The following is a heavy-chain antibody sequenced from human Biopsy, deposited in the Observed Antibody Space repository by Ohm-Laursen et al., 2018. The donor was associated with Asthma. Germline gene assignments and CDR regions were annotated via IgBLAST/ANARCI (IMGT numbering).Heavy chain of an antibody. Sequence: SLRLSCAASGFTFSSYSMNWVRQAPGKGLEWVSYISSSSSTIYYADSVIGRFTISRDNAKNSLYLQMNSLRDEDTAVYYCARFKRGYSYGYAGVFDYWGQGTLVTVSS. CDR3: ARFKRGYSYGYAGVFDY. D-gene: IGHD5-18*01. V-gene: IGHV3-48*02. J-gene: IGHJ4*02. CDR1: GFTFSSYS. CDR2: ISSSSSTI.